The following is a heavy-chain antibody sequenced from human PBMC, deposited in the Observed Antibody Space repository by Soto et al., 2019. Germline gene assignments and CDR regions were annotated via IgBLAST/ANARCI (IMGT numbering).Heavy chain of an antibody. D-gene: IGHD2-15*01. J-gene: IGHJ4*02. CDR1: GFTFCRYW. Sequence: VGALRLSCAASGFTFCRYWMHWIRQAPGKGLVWVSRINSDGSSTSYADSVKGRFTIPRDNAKDTLYLHMNSLGAEDTAVYYCARISQGTYCRGGNCYSDYWGQGTLVTVSS. V-gene: IGHV3-74*01. CDR3: ARISQGTYCRGGNCYSDY. CDR2: INSDGSST.